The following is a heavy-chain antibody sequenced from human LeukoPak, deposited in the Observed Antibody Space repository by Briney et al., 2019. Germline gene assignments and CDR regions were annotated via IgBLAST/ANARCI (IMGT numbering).Heavy chain of an antibody. Sequence: SETLSLTCTVSGGSISTSNYYWGWIRQPPGKGLEWIGNIFYSGSTYYNPSLKSRVTISVDTSKNQFSLKLSSVTAADTAVYYCASVPPYYYYMDVWGKGTTVTVSS. J-gene: IGHJ6*03. CDR3: ASVPPYYYYMDV. D-gene: IGHD2-2*01. CDR1: GGSISTSNYY. CDR2: IFYSGST. V-gene: IGHV4-39*07.